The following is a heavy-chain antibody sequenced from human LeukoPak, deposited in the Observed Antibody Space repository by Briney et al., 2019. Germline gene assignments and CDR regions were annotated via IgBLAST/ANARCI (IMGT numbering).Heavy chain of an antibody. V-gene: IGHV4-39*01. Sequence: SETLSLTCTVSGGSSSSSNYYWDWIRQPPGKGLEWIGSIYYSGTTYYNPSLKSRVTVSIDTSKKQFSLKVRSVTAADTAVYYCARNWHDYAFDIWGQGTMVTVSS. CDR2: IYYSGTT. J-gene: IGHJ3*02. CDR1: GGSSSSSNYY. D-gene: IGHD1-1*01. CDR3: ARNWHDYAFDI.